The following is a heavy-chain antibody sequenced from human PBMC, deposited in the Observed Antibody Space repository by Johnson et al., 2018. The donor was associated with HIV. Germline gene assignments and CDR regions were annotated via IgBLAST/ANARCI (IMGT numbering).Heavy chain of an antibody. CDR1: GFTFSTYA. V-gene: IGHV3-64*01. Sequence: VQLVESGGGLVQPGGSMRLSCAASGFTFSTYAMYWVRQAPGKGLEYVSGISSNGVRTYYANSVKDRFTVSRDNAKNSLYLQMNSLRAEDTAVYYCARESLDAFDIWGQGTMVTVSS. CDR3: ARESLDAFDI. J-gene: IGHJ3*02. CDR2: ISSNGVRT.